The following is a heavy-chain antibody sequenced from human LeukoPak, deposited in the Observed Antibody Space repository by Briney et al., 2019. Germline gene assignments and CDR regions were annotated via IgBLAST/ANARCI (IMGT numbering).Heavy chain of an antibody. CDR1: GGSISSYY. CDR2: IYYSGYT. D-gene: IGHD3-3*01. V-gene: IGHV4-59*12. CDR3: AREGGFYRPLDY. J-gene: IGHJ4*02. Sequence: SETLSLTCTVPGGSISSYYWSWIRQPPGKGLEWIGYIYYSGYTNYNPSLKSRVTMSIDASKNQFSLKLSSVTAADTAVYYCAREGGFYRPLDYSGQGTLVTVSS.